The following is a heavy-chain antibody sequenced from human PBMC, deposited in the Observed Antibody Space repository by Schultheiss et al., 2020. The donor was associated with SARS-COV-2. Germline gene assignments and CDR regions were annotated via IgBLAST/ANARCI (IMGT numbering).Heavy chain of an antibody. V-gene: IGHV3-7*03. D-gene: IGHD3-22*01. CDR2: IKQDGSEK. J-gene: IGHJ1*01. Sequence: GESLKISCAASGFTFSDYYMSWIRQAPGKGLEWVANIKQDGSEKYYVDSVKGRFTISRDNSKNTLYLQMNSLRAEDTAVYYCAKDRYYYDSSGYYAYFQHWGQGTLVTVSS. CDR1: GFTFSDYY. CDR3: AKDRYYYDSSGYYAYFQH.